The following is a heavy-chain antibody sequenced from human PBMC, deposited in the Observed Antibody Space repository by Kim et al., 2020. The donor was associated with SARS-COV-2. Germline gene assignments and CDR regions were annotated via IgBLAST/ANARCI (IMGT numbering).Heavy chain of an antibody. CDR1: GFTFSSYA. Sequence: GGSLRLSCAASGFTFSSYAMHWVRQAPGKGLEWVAVISYDGSNKYYADSVKGRFTISRDNSKNTLYLQMNSLRAEDTAVYYCASSDSSPYSSCWHYFDY. CDR3: ASSDSSPYSSCWHYFDY. V-gene: IGHV3-30*04. J-gene: IGHJ4*01. D-gene: IGHD6-19*01. CDR2: ISYDGSNK.